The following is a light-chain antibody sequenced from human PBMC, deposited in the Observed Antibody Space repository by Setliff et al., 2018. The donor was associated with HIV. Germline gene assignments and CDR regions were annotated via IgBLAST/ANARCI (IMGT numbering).Light chain of an antibody. V-gene: IGLV2-23*01. CDR3: CSYAGTTTFV. Sequence: QSALTQPASVSGSPGQSITISCTGTSSDAGSYNLVSWYQQHPGNAPKLMIYEGTKRPSGVSNRISGSKSGNTASLTISGLQAADEADYYCCSYAGTTTFVFGTGTKVTVL. CDR2: EGT. CDR1: SSDAGSYNL. J-gene: IGLJ1*01.